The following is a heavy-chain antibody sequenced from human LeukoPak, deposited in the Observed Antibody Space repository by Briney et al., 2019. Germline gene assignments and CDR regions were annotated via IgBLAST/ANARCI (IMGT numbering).Heavy chain of an antibody. V-gene: IGHV1-46*01. J-gene: IGHJ4*02. CDR2: INPSGGST. Sequence: ASVKVSCKASGYTSTSYYIHWVRQAPGQGLEWMGIINPSGGSTTYAQKFQGRATMTRDTSTSTVYMELSSLRSEDTAVYYCARDTEDFDYWGQGTLVTVSS. CDR1: GYTSTSYY. CDR3: ARDTEDFDY.